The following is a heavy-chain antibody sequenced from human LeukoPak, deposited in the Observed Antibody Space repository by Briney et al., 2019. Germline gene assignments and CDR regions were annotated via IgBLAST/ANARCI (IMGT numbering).Heavy chain of an antibody. J-gene: IGHJ5*02. Sequence: PSETLSLTCAVYGGSFSGYYWSWIRQPPGKGLEWVSAISGSGGSTYYADSAKGRFTISRDNARKMVFLQMNSLRAEDTAIYYCAKSAYGDYVNWFDPWGQGALVTVSS. CDR3: AKSAYGDYVNWFDP. CDR2: ISGSGGST. V-gene: IGHV3-23*01. D-gene: IGHD4-17*01. CDR1: GGSFSGYY.